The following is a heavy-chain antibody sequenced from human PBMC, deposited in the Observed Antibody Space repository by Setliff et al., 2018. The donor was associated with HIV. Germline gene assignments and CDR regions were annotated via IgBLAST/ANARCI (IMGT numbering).Heavy chain of an antibody. CDR2: VYYTGKT. Sequence: SETLSLTCSVSGVSIVSGGFYFSWIRHHPGKGLEWIGTVYYTGKTYYNPSLQSRLTMSADTSKYQLYLKINSVTAADTAVYFCARDLHANYHVVDIWGPGTMVTVSS. D-gene: IGHD2-15*01. CDR1: GVSIVSGGFY. CDR3: ARDLHANYHVVDI. V-gene: IGHV4-31*03. J-gene: IGHJ3*02.